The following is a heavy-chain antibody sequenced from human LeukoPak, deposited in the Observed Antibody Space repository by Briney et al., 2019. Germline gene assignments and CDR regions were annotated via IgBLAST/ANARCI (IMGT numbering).Heavy chain of an antibody. Sequence: PGGSLRLSCAASGFTVSSNYMSWVRQAPGKGLEWVSVIYSGGSTYYADSVKGRFTVSRDNAKNSLYLQMNSLRDEDTAVYYCAEVRSSVFDIWGQGTMVTVSS. J-gene: IGHJ3*02. CDR2: IYSGGST. CDR1: GFTVSSNY. CDR3: AEVRSSVFDI. D-gene: IGHD5/OR15-5a*01. V-gene: IGHV3-53*01.